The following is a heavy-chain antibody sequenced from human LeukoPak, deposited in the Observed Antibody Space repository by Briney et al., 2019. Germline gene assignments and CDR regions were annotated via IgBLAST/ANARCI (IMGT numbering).Heavy chain of an antibody. Sequence: SGTLSLTCNVSGDSIRNSYWSWIRQPPGKPLEWIGYRYYSGSTDSNPSLKSRVTMSIDTSENQFSLKLNSVTAADTAVYYCARGYYYMDLWGEGTTVIVSS. J-gene: IGHJ6*03. CDR2: RYYSGST. V-gene: IGHV4-59*01. CDR1: GDSIRNSY. CDR3: ARGYYYMDL.